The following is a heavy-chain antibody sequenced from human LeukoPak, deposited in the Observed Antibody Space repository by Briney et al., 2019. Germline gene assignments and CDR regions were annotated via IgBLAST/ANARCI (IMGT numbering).Heavy chain of an antibody. V-gene: IGHV3-30*02. CDR2: IRYDGSNK. D-gene: IGHD1-26*01. CDR3: AKDGLRNSGSSIGHFDY. Sequence: GGSLRLPCAASGFTFSSYGMHWVRQAPGKGLEWVAFIRYDGSNKYYADSVKGRFTISRDNSKNTLYLQMNSLRAEDTAVYYCAKDGLRNSGSSIGHFDYWGQGTLVTVSS. J-gene: IGHJ4*02. CDR1: GFTFSSYG.